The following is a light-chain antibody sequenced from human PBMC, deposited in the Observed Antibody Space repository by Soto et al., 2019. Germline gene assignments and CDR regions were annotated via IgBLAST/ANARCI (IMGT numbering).Light chain of an antibody. CDR3: SSYVGSNDFV. CDR2: EVT. V-gene: IGLV2-8*01. J-gene: IGLJ1*01. CDR1: SSDVGGYNY. Sequence: QSALTQPPSASGSPGQSVTISCTGTSSDVGGYNYVSWYQQHPGKAPKLMIYEVTKRPSGVPDRFSGSKSGNTASLTVAGLQADDEDDYYCSSYVGSNDFVFGTGTKVTVL.